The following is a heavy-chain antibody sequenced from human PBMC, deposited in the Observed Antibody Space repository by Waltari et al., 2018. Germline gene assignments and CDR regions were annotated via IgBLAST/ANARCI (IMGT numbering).Heavy chain of an antibody. D-gene: IGHD2-15*01. CDR3: ARAHCSGVTCYRGGFEY. CDR2: ISGGGST. V-gene: IGHV3-23*04. J-gene: IGHJ4*02. Sequence: EVQLVESGGRLVQPGGSLSLSCAASGFSFNNYAMSWVRQAPGKGLEWVSSISGGGSTSCADSVKGRFTISRDNSKNTLYLQMNSLRAEDTAAYYCARAHCSGVTCYRGGFEYWGQGTLVTVSS. CDR1: GFSFNNYA.